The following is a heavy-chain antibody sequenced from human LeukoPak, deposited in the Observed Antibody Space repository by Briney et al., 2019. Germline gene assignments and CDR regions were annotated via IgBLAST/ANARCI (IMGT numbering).Heavy chain of an antibody. CDR3: ASRISSGNYFFDY. V-gene: IGHV3-74*01. Sequence: GGSLRLSCAASGFTFSSYSMNWVRQVPGKGLVWVSRINTDGSSTTYADSVRGRFTISRDNAKSTLYLQMNSLRAEDTAVYYCASRISSGNYFFDYWGQGTLVTVSS. D-gene: IGHD1-26*01. J-gene: IGHJ4*02. CDR1: GFTFSSYS. CDR2: INTDGSST.